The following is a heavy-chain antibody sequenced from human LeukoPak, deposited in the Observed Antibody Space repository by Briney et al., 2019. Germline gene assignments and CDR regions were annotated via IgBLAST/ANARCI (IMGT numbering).Heavy chain of an antibody. V-gene: IGHV3-7*03. CDR2: IKADGSEI. Sequence: GGSLRPSCAASGFNFRNCWMNWVRQAPGKGLEWVATIKADGSEIYYVDSVKGRFTISRDNADNSLYLQMHSLRADDTAIYYCAGVPGSSWTFDYWGQGTLVTVSS. CDR1: GFNFRNCW. CDR3: AGVPGSSWTFDY. D-gene: IGHD6-13*01. J-gene: IGHJ4*02.